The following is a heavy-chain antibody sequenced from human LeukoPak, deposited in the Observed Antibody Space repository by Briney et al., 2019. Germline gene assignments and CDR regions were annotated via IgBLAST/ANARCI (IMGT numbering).Heavy chain of an antibody. V-gene: IGHV3-30*04. Sequence: GGSLRLSCAASGFTFSSYAMHWVRQAPGKGLEWVAIVSCDGGNKYYADSVKGRFTISRDNSINTLYLQVSSLRAEDTAVYYCARGGRPGIQFRGFGMDVWGKGTTVTVSS. CDR2: VSCDGGNK. CDR1: GFTFSSYA. J-gene: IGHJ6*04. D-gene: IGHD6-13*01. CDR3: ARGGRPGIQFRGFGMDV.